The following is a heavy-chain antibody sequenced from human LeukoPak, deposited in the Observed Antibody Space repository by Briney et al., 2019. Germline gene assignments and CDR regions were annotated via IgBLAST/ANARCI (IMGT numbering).Heavy chain of an antibody. D-gene: IGHD3-10*01. Sequence: SETLSLTCTVSGDSINNFYWSWIPQPPEGGLDYIGYIHYSGSTNYNPSLKSRLTISIDTSKSQFTMKLSSVTAADTAVYYCARLARLTLIRGVTGYHSLDVWGKGTKVTVSS. J-gene: IGHJ6*04. CDR3: ARLARLTLIRGVTGYHSLDV. CDR1: GDSINNFY. V-gene: IGHV4-59*01. CDR2: IHYSGST.